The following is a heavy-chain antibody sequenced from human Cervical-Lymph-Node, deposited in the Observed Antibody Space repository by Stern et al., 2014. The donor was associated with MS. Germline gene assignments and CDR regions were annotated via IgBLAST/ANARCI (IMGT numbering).Heavy chain of an antibody. Sequence: VPLVVSGAEVKQPGASVKVSCKTSGYRFTRYDIHWVRQAPGQGLECMGLIVPGVGSTTYAQTWQGRVSMTRDTSATTVYMELRSLRSEDTAVYYCARSGLGGAVGSWGQGTLVTVSA. CDR2: IVPGVGST. CDR1: GYRFTRYD. V-gene: IGHV1-46*04. CDR3: ARSGLGGAVGS. J-gene: IGHJ5*02. D-gene: IGHD3-10*01.